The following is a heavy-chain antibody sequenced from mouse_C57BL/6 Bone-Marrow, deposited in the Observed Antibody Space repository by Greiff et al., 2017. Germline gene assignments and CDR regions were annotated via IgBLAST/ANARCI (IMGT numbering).Heavy chain of an antibody. CDR3: ARRRQDLYYSNYVRGFAY. CDR1: GYTFTGYW. CDR2: ILPGSGST. Sequence: QVQLQQSGAELMKPGASVKLSCKATGYTFTGYWIEWVKQRPGHGLEWIGEILPGSGSTNYNEKFKGKATFTADTSSNTAYMQLSSLTTEDSAIYYCARRRQDLYYSNYVRGFAYWGQGTLVTVSA. J-gene: IGHJ3*01. V-gene: IGHV1-9*01. D-gene: IGHD2-5*01.